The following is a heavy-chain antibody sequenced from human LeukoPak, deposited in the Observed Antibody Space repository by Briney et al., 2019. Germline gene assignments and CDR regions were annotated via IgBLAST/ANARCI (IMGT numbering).Heavy chain of an antibody. J-gene: IGHJ5*02. CDR2: ISAYNGNT. CDR3: ATAYSSSSGYWFDP. CDR1: AYTFSSHG. V-gene: IGHV1-18*01. D-gene: IGHD6-6*01. Sequence: ASVKVSFKASAYTFSSHGISWVRQAPGQGLEWMGWISAYNGNTNYAQKFQGRVTMTEDTSTDTAYMELSSLRSEDTAVYYCATAYSSSSGYWFDPWGQGTLVTVSS.